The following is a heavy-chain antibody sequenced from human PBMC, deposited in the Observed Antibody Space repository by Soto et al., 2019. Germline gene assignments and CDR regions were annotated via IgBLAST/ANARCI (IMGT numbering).Heavy chain of an antibody. CDR1: GFTLNGYS. CDR3: GRGIAVEDY. V-gene: IGHV3-21*01. J-gene: IGHJ4*02. D-gene: IGHD6-19*01. CDR2: ISSSSTYI. Sequence: EVQLVESGGGLVKPGGSLRLSCAASGFTLNGYSMNWFRQAPGKGLEWVSSISSSSTYIYYADSVKGRVTISRDNAKNSLFLQMNSLRAEDTAVYYCGRGIAVEDYWGQGTLVTVSS.